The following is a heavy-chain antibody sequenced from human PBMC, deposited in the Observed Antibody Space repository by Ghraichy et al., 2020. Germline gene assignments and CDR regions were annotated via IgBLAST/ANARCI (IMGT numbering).Heavy chain of an antibody. Sequence: GGSLRLSCAASGFTFSNYAMSWVRQAPGKGLEWVSTVIGTGGLTYYADSVKGRFTISRDNSKNTLYLQMSSLGAEDTAVYYCANLRGADGYKPFDSWGQGTLVTVSS. CDR1: GFTFSNYA. J-gene: IGHJ4*02. D-gene: IGHD5-24*01. CDR2: VIGTGGLT. V-gene: IGHV3-23*01. CDR3: ANLRGADGYKPFDS.